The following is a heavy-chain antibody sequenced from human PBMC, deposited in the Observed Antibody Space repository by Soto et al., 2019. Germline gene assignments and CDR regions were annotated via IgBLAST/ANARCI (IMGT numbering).Heavy chain of an antibody. D-gene: IGHD5-18*01. CDR3: ARANSRIQHLGAYDY. J-gene: IGHJ4*02. CDR1: GDSISTNKW. CDR2: IHRSGST. Sequence: SETLSLTCDVSGDSISTNKWWTWARQPPGKGLEWIGEIHRSGSTNHNPSLQSRVIMSVDNSENQSTLQLTSVTAADTAVYYCARANSRIQHLGAYDYWGQGTLVTVSS. V-gene: IGHV4-4*02.